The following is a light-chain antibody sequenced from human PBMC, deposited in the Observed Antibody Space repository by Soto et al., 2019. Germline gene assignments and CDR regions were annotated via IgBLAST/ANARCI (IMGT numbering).Light chain of an antibody. J-gene: IGLJ1*01. Sequence: QSVLTQPPSVSGAPGQRVTISCTGSSSNIGAGYEVNWYQHLPGAAPKLLIYGNTNRPSGVPDRFSGSKSGTSASLAIIGLQAEDEADYYCQSYDSSLSALYVFGTGTKVTVL. CDR3: QSYDSSLSALYV. V-gene: IGLV1-40*01. CDR1: SSNIGAGYE. CDR2: GNT.